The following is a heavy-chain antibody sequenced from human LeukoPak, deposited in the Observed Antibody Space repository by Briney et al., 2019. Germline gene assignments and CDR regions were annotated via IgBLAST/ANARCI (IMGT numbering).Heavy chain of an antibody. D-gene: IGHD3-10*01. J-gene: IGHJ5*02. CDR3: ALIGDHAWFDP. V-gene: IGHV1-2*02. CDR2: INPNSGGT. Sequence: ASVRVSCKASGYTFSGYYIFWVRRAPGQGLEWMGWINPNSGGTNYAPEFQGRLTMTRDTSITTAYMELSTLRSDDTAVYYCALIGDHAWFDPWGQGTLVTVSS. CDR1: GYTFSGYY.